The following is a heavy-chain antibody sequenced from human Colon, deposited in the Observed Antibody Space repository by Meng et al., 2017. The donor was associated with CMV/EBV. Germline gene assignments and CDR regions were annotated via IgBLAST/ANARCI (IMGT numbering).Heavy chain of an antibody. CDR3: AKAFRQLFAPENGLDV. V-gene: IGHV3-33*03. Sequence: GGSLRLSCEASGFTSSNYDMHWVRQAPGKGLEWVGVIWYDGRKENYADSVKGRFTISRDNSQNKLYLQMNSLRVEDTGVYYCAKAFRQLFAPENGLDVWGQGTTVTVSS. J-gene: IGHJ6*02. D-gene: IGHD1-1*01. CDR1: GFTSSNYD. CDR2: IWYDGRKE.